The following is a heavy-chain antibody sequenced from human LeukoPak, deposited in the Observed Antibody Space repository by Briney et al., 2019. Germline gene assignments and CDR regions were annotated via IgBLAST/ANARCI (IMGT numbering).Heavy chain of an antibody. CDR3: ARAEVVLRYFDWLLNWFDP. D-gene: IGHD3-9*01. CDR2: INPNSGGT. V-gene: IGHV1-2*02. Sequence: GASVKVSCKASGYTFTGYYMHWVRQAPGQGLEWMGWINPNSGGTNYAQKFQGRVTMTRDTSISTAYMELSSLRSEDAAVYYCARAEVVLRYFDWLLNWFDPWGQGTLVTVSS. CDR1: GYTFTGYY. J-gene: IGHJ5*02.